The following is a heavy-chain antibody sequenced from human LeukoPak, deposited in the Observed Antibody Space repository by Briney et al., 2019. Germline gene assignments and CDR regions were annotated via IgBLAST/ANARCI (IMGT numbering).Heavy chain of an antibody. CDR2: ISSSGSTI. Sequence: GGSLRLSCAASGFTFSSYAMSWVRQAPGKGLEWVSYISSSGSTIYYADSVKGRFTISRDNAKNSLYLQMNSLRAEDTAVYYCARAPSQGELLKYYYYYMDVWGKGTTVTVSS. V-gene: IGHV3-48*04. D-gene: IGHD1-26*01. J-gene: IGHJ6*03. CDR1: GFTFSSYA. CDR3: ARAPSQGELLKYYYYYMDV.